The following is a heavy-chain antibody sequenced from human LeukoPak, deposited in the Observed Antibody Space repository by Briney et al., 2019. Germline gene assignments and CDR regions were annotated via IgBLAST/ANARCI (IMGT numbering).Heavy chain of an antibody. Sequence: SVKVSCKASGGTFSSYAISWVRQAPGQGPEWMGGIIPIFGTANYAQKFQGRVTITADESTSTAYMELSSLRSEDTAVYYCAILGYCSGGSCYSTGPWGQGTLVTVSS. CDR2: IIPIFGTA. CDR1: GGTFSSYA. V-gene: IGHV1-69*01. D-gene: IGHD2-15*01. CDR3: AILGYCSGGSCYSTGP. J-gene: IGHJ5*02.